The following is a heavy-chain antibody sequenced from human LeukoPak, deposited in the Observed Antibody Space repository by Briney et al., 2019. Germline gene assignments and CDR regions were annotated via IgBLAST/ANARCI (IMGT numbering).Heavy chain of an antibody. CDR3: ARVGPLLKYGSGSWGFDP. D-gene: IGHD3-10*01. Sequence: GGSLRLSCAASGFTVSSNYMSWVRQAPGKGLEWVSVIYSGGSTYYADSVKGRFTISRDNSKNTLYLQMNSLRAEDTAVYYCARVGPLLKYGSGSWGFDPWGQGTLVTVSS. V-gene: IGHV3-53*01. CDR1: GFTVSSNY. J-gene: IGHJ5*02. CDR2: IYSGGST.